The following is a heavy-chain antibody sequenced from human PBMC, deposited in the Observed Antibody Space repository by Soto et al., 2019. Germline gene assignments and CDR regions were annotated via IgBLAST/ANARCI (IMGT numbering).Heavy chain of an antibody. J-gene: IGHJ4*02. CDR3: ARGYYDSSGYYIDY. CDR2: MNPNSGNT. V-gene: IGHV1-8*01. Sequence: QVQLVQSGAEVKKPGSSVKVSCKASGGTFTSYDINWVRQATGQGLEWMGWMNPNSGNTGYAQKFQGRVTMTRNTSISTAYMELSSLRSEDTAVYYCARGYYDSSGYYIDYWGQGTLVTVSS. D-gene: IGHD3-22*01. CDR1: GGTFTSYD.